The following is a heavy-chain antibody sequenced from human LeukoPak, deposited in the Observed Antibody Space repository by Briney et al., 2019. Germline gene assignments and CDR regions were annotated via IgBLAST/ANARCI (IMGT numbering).Heavy chain of an antibody. D-gene: IGHD6-19*01. V-gene: IGHV3-74*01. CDR2: VSGDGRTT. CDR1: GFTFTSHL. Sequence: GGSLRLSCAASGFTFTSHLIHWVRQPPGKGLVWVSRVSGDGRTTNYADSVKGRFTVSRDNADNTMFLQMNSVRDEDTAVYYCATKQWLAPPPDSWGQGTPVTVSS. J-gene: IGHJ4*02. CDR3: ATKQWLAPPPDS.